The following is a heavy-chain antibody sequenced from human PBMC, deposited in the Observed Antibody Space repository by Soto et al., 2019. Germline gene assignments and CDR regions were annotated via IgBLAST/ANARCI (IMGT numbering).Heavy chain of an antibody. D-gene: IGHD6-19*01. V-gene: IGHV5-10-1*01. Sequence: GESLKISCKGSGYSFTSYWISWVRQMPGKGLEWMGRIDPSDSYTNYSPSFQGHVTISADKSISTAYLQWSSLKASDTAMYYCTDMRGQWLPRDWGRGIMVTVSS. CDR2: IDPSDSYT. CDR1: GYSFTSYW. CDR3: TDMRGQWLPRD. J-gene: IGHJ4*02.